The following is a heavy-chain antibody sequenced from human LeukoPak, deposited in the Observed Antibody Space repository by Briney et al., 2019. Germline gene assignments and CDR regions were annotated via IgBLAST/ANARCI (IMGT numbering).Heavy chain of an antibody. CDR3: ARNLRGYYYDSSGYPDAFDI. V-gene: IGHV3-23*01. D-gene: IGHD3-22*01. J-gene: IGHJ3*02. CDR1: GFTFSSYA. CDR2: ISGSGGST. Sequence: PGGSLRLSCAASGFTFSSYAMSWVRQAPGKGLEWVSAISGSGGSTYYADSVKGRFTISRDNSKNTLYLQMNSPRAEDTAVYYCARNLRGYYYDSSGYPDAFDIWGQGTMVTVSS.